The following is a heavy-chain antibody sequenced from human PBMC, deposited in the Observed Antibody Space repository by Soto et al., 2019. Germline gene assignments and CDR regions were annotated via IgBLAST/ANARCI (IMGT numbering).Heavy chain of an antibody. J-gene: IGHJ3*02. CDR3: ARDLDPGYSYGGDAFDI. V-gene: IGHV1-46*01. Sequence: ASVKVSCKASGYTFTSYYMHWVRQAPGQGLEWMGIINPSGGSTSYAQKLQGRVTMTRDTSTSTVYMELSSLRSEDTAVRYCARDLDPGYSYGGDAFDIWGQGTMVTVSS. CDR1: GYTFTSYY. CDR2: INPSGGST. D-gene: IGHD5-18*01.